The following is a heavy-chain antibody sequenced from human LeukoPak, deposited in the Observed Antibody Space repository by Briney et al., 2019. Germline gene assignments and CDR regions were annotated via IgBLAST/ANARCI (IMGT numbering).Heavy chain of an antibody. V-gene: IGHV3-30*18. J-gene: IGHJ4*02. CDR3: AKDRGFIAAAGTDY. D-gene: IGHD6-13*01. CDR2: ISYDGSNK. CDR1: GFTFSSYG. Sequence: PGGSLRLSCAASGFTFSSYGMHWVRQAPGKGLEWVAVISYDGSNKYYADSVKGRFTISRDNSKNTLYLQMNSLRAGDSAVYYCAKDRGFIAAAGTDYWGQGTLVTVSS.